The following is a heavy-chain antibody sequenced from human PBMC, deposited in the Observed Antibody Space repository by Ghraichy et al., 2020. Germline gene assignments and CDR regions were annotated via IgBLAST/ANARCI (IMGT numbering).Heavy chain of an antibody. J-gene: IGHJ6*02. D-gene: IGHD3-3*01. CDR3: AKGITIFGVVIIKDYGMDV. CDR2: ISGSGGST. V-gene: IGHV3-23*01. CDR1: GFTFSSYA. Sequence: GGSLRLSCAASGFTFSSYAMSWVRQAPGKGLEWVSAISGSGGSTYYADSVKGRFTISRDNSKNTLYLQMNSLRAEDTAVYYCAKGITIFGVVIIKDYGMDVWGQGTTVTVSS.